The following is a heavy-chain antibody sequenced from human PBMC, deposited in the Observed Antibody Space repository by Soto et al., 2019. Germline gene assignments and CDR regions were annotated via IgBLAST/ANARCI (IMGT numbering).Heavy chain of an antibody. J-gene: IGHJ6*02. D-gene: IGHD3-3*02. V-gene: IGHV3-21*04. Sequence: GGSLRLSCAASGFTFSSYSMNWVRQAPGKGLEWVSYISSSGHYTNYADSVQGRFTMSRDNVKISLYLQMDSLTVEDTAVYYCVRELGGLDVWGRGTTVTVSS. CDR1: GFTFSSYS. CDR2: ISSSGHYT. CDR3: VRELGGLDV.